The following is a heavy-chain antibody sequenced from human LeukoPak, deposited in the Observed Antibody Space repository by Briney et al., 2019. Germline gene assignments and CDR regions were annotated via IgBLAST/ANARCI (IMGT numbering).Heavy chain of an antibody. D-gene: IGHD6-13*01. CDR3: ARESPSIAAAGMVFWFDP. J-gene: IGHJ5*02. CDR1: GYTFTSYG. CDR2: ISAYNGNT. Sequence: ASVKVSCKASGYTFTSYGISWVRQAPGQGLEWMGWISAYNGNTNYAQKLQGRVTMTTDTSTSTAYMELRSLRSDDTAVYYCARESPSIAAAGMVFWFDPWGQGTLVTVSS. V-gene: IGHV1-18*01.